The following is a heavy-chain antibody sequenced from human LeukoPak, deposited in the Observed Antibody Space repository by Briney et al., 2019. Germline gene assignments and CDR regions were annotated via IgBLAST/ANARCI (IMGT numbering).Heavy chain of an antibody. CDR2: ISGDGGST. CDR3: AKDSSGYYTRWYYYYYMDV. D-gene: IGHD3-22*01. CDR1: GFTFDDYA. Sequence: GGCLRLSCAASGFTFDDYAMHWVRQAAGKGLEWVSLISGDGGSTYYADSVKGRFTISRDNSKNSLYLQMNSLRTEDTALYYCAKDSSGYYTRWYYYYYMDVWGKGTTVTVSS. J-gene: IGHJ6*03. V-gene: IGHV3-43*02.